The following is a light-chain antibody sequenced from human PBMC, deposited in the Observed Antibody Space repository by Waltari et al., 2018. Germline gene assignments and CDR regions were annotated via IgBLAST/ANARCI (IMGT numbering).Light chain of an antibody. CDR3: NSFTTSATHV. J-gene: IGLJ1*01. V-gene: IGLV2-14*01. Sequence: QSALTQPASVSGSPGQPIAISCTGTSSDIGAYNHVYWYQQHPGKAPKPVIYEVSNRPSGVSTRFSGSKSGNTASLTISGLQAEDEADYYCNSFTTSATHVFGTGTKVSVL. CDR1: SSDIGAYNH. CDR2: EVS.